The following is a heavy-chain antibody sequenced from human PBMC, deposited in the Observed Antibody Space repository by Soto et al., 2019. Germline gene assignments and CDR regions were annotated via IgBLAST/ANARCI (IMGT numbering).Heavy chain of an antibody. CDR2: ISYDGSKK. CDR3: ARERGWKWDPFYY. Sequence: GGSLRLSCAASGFTFSSLGMDWVRQAPGKGLEWVALISYDGSKKYYGDSVKGRFTISRDNSRNTLHLQMTGLRPEDTGVYFCARERGWKWDPFYYWGQGTLVTVSS. J-gene: IGHJ4*02. V-gene: IGHV3-30-3*01. CDR1: GFTFSSLG. D-gene: IGHD1-1*01.